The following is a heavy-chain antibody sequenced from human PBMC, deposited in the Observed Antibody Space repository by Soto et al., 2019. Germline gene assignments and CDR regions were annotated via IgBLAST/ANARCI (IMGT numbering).Heavy chain of an antibody. CDR2: IIPISGTA. D-gene: IGHD2-2*01. Sequence: QVQLVQSGAEVKKPGSSVKVSCKASGGTFSSYAISWVRQAPGQGLEWMGGIIPISGTANYAQKFQGRVTITAVESTSTAYMKLSSMRSEDTAVYYCARSQGSSTSLEIYYYYYYGMDVWGQGTTVTVSS. CDR3: ARSQGSSTSLEIYYYYYYGMDV. V-gene: IGHV1-69*01. J-gene: IGHJ6*01. CDR1: GGTFSSYA.